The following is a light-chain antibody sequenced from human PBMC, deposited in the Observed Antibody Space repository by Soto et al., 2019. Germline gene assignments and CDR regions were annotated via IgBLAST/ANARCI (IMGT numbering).Light chain of an antibody. CDR1: YSDVGTFYF. CDR3: CSYAGRYTYI. J-gene: IGLJ1*01. V-gene: IGLV2-11*01. CDR2: DVT. Sequence: QSVLTQPRSVSGSPGQSVTISCTGSYSDVGTFYFVSWYQQYPGKGPKLIIYDVTERPSGVPDRFSGSKSGNTASLTISGLQAEDEADSYCCSYAGRYTYIFGSGTKATVL.